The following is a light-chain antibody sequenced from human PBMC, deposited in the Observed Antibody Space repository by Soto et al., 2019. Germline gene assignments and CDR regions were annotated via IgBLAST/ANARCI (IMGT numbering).Light chain of an antibody. CDR3: QQYSYSPPWT. Sequence: EIVLTQSPATLPLSPGERATLSCRASQSVSSSYLAWYQQKPGQAPRLLIYDASNRATGIPDRFSGSGSGTDFTLTISRLEPEDSAVYYCQQYSYSPPWTFGQETKVDIK. CDR1: QSVSSSY. V-gene: IGKV3-20*01. J-gene: IGKJ1*01. CDR2: DAS.